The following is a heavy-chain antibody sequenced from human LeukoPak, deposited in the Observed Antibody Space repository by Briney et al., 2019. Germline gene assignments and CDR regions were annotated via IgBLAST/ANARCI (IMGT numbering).Heavy chain of an antibody. D-gene: IGHD3-10*01. CDR1: GFTFDDYA. CDR3: AKDKGRPYYYGMDV. Sequence: GGSLRLSCAASGFTFDDYAMHWVRQAPGKGLEWVSGISWNSGSIGYADSVKGRFTISRDNAKNSLYLQMNSLRAEDTALYYCAKDKGRPYYYGMDVWGQGTTVTVSS. V-gene: IGHV3-9*01. J-gene: IGHJ6*02. CDR2: ISWNSGSI.